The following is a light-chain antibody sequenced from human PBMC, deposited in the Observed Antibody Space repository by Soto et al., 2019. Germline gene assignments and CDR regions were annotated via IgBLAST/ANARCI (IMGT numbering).Light chain of an antibody. J-gene: IGKJ4*01. Sequence: DIVMTQSPDSLAVSLGERATINCKSSQSVLFNSNSRNYLAWYQQKPGQPPKLLIYWASTRESGVPDRFSGSWSGTDFTLTISSLQAEDVAVYYCQQYYSTPLTFGGGTKVEIK. V-gene: IGKV4-1*01. CDR2: WAS. CDR3: QQYYSTPLT. CDR1: QSVLFNSNSRNY.